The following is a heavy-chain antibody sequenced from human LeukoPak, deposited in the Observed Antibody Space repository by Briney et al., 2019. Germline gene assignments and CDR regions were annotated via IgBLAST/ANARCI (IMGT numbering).Heavy chain of an antibody. CDR3: ARNEAVGAFDY. J-gene: IGHJ4*02. CDR2: IYASGST. V-gene: IGHV4-4*07. D-gene: IGHD6-19*01. Sequence: PSETLSLTCTVSGGSMRNYYWSWIRQPAGKGLEGIGRIYASGSTTYYNPSLTSRVTVSLDTSKNQFSLKLNSVTAADAAVYYCARNEAVGAFDYWGQGTLVTVSS. CDR1: GGSMRNYY.